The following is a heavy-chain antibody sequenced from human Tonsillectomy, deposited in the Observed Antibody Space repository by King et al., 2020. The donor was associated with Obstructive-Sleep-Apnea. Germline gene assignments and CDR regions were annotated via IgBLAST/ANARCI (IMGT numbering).Heavy chain of an antibody. D-gene: IGHD4-17*01. CDR1: GGSIRSYY. V-gene: IGHV4-59*08. CDR2: ISFTGST. Sequence: VQLQESGPGLVKPSETLSLTCTVSGGSIRSYYWSWIRQPPGKGLECIGYISFTGSTYYSPSLESRVTISVDTSKNQFSLRLRSVTAADTAVYYCARLPLLRGGNYYAMDVWGQGTTVTVSS. J-gene: IGHJ6*02. CDR3: ARLPLLRGGNYYAMDV.